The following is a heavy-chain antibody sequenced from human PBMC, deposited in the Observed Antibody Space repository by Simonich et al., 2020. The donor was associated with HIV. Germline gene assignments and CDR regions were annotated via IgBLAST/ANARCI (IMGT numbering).Heavy chain of an antibody. CDR1: GGSYRGYY. CDR2: INHSGNT. Sequence: QVQLQQWGAGLLKPSETLSLTCAVYGGSYRGYYWSWIRPPPGKGLEWIGEINHSGNTNYNPSLKSRVTISVDTSKNQFSLKLSSVTAADTAVYYCARLTASGLGEYFQHWGQGTLVTVSS. J-gene: IGHJ1*01. D-gene: IGHD1-26*01. V-gene: IGHV4-34*01. CDR3: ARLTASGLGEYFQH.